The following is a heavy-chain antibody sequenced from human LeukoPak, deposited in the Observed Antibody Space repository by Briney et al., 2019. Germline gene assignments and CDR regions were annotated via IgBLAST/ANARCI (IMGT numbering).Heavy chain of an antibody. CDR2: IYYSGST. CDR3: ARSWYDFWSGSSTHDAFDI. D-gene: IGHD3-3*01. V-gene: IGHV4-39*07. Sequence: SETLSLTCTVSGGSISSSSYYWGWIRQPPGKGLEWIGSIYYSGSTYYNPSLKSRVTISVDTSKNQFSLKLSSVTAADTAVYYCARSWYDFWSGSSTHDAFDIWGQGTMVTVSS. J-gene: IGHJ3*02. CDR1: GGSISSSSYY.